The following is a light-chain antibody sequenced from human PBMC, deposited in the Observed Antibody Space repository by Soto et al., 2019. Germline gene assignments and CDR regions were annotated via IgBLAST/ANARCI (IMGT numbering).Light chain of an antibody. CDR2: DDN. CDR1: SSNIGGNS. CDR3: QSYDSGVIGLV. J-gene: IGLJ2*01. V-gene: IGLV1-51*01. Sequence: QSVLTQPPSVSAAPGQKVTISCSGSSSNIGGNSVSWYQQLPGTAPKLLIYDDNKRPSGIPDRFSGSKSGTSATLGITGFQTGDEADYYCQSYDSGVIGLVFGTGTQLTVL.